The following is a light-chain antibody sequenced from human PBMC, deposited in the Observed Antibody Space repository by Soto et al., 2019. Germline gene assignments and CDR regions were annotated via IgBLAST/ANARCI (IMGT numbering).Light chain of an antibody. J-gene: IGKJ4*01. Sequence: DIQMTQSPSTLSASVGDRVTITCRASQSISTWLAWYQHKPGKAPKVLIYKASSLESGVPSRFSGSGSGTEFTLTISSLQPDDFATYYCQQYYSYTSLAFGGGTKVEI. CDR1: QSISTW. CDR2: KAS. V-gene: IGKV1-5*03. CDR3: QQYYSYTSLA.